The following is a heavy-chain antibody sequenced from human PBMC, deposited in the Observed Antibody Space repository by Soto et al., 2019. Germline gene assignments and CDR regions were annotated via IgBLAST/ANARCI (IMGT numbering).Heavy chain of an antibody. CDR3: ARDPRRFPNGGKLDYYYYGMDV. Sequence: SETLSLTCTVSGGSISSGGYYWSWIRQHPGKGLEWIGYIYYSGSTYYNPSLKSRVTISVDTSKNQFSLKLSSVTAADTAVYYCARDPRRFPNGGKLDYYYYGMDVWGQGTTVTVSS. CDR2: IYYSGST. D-gene: IGHD2-8*01. CDR1: GGSISSGGYY. V-gene: IGHV4-31*03. J-gene: IGHJ6*02.